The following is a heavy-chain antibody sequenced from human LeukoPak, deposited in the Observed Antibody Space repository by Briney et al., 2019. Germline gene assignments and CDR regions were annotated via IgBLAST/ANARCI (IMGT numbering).Heavy chain of an antibody. CDR3: PRGRIPRDSGSRGD. Sequence: GGSLSLSCAVSGVTLSNIYMNWGRQAAGNGLEWVSRMYSGGSTYYADSVKGRFTISRDTSKNTRYLQMSSLRAEKLPVYNCPRGRIPRDSGSRGDWGQGTLVTVSS. J-gene: IGHJ4*02. CDR2: MYSGGST. D-gene: IGHD1-26*01. CDR1: GVTLSNIY. V-gene: IGHV3-66*01.